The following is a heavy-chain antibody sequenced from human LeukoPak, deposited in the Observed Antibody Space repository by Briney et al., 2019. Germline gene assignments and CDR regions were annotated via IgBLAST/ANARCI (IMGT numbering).Heavy chain of an antibody. Sequence: GGALRLSCAASGFTFRSYEMNWGRQAPGKRLEWVSYISSSGTTIYHADSVKGRSTISRDNAKNSLYLQMNSLRAEDAGLYYCAGGPTTGNLDYWGQGSLVTVSS. D-gene: IGHD1-1*01. V-gene: IGHV3-48*03. CDR1: GFTFRSYE. J-gene: IGHJ4*02. CDR2: ISSSGTTI. CDR3: AGGPTTGNLDY.